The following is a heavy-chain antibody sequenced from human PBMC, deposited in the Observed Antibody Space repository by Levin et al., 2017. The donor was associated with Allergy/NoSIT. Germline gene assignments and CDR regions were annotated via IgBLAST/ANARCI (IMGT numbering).Heavy chain of an antibody. D-gene: IGHD6-19*01. Sequence: SQTLSLTCSVSGGSMSPYYWTWIRQTPGKGLEWIGYISYSGNTNYNPSLRGRVTISVATSKNQFSLRLSSVTAADTAVYYCARARYSSGWFGGFDYWGQGTLVTVSS. J-gene: IGHJ4*02. CDR1: GGSMSPYY. CDR3: ARARYSSGWFGGFDY. CDR2: ISYSGNT. V-gene: IGHV4-59*01.